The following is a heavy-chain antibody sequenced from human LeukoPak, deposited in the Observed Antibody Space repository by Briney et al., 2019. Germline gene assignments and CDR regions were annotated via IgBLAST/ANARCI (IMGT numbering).Heavy chain of an antibody. CDR1: GGSISSYY. Sequence: PSETLSLTCTVSGGSISSYYWSWIRQPPGKGLEWIGYIYYSGSTNYNPSLKSRVTISVDTSKNQFSLKLSSVTAADTAVYYCASGEMATITSNDYWGQGNLVNVSS. CDR2: IYYSGST. J-gene: IGHJ4*02. V-gene: IGHV4-59*01. D-gene: IGHD5-24*01. CDR3: ASGEMATITSNDY.